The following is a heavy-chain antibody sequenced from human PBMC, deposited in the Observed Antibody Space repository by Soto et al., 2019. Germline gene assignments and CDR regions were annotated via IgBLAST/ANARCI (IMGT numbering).Heavy chain of an antibody. CDR2: MSPNSGNT. CDR3: ARLIIDYLDFDY. D-gene: IGHD3-16*01. J-gene: IGHJ4*02. CDR1: GYTFTSFD. Sequence: QVQLVQSGAEVQKPGASVKVSCKASGYTFTSFDINWVRQATGQGLEWMGWMSPNSGNTGYAQKSQGRVTITRNTSISTAYMELSGLRSEDTDVYYCARLIIDYLDFDYWGQGTLVTVSS. V-gene: IGHV1-8*01.